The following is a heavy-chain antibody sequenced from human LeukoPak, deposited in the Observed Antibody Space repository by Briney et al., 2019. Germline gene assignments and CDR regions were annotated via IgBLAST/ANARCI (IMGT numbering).Heavy chain of an antibody. V-gene: IGHV3-21*04. Sequence: GGSLRLSCAASGFIFSSYSMNWVRQAPGKGLEWVSSFSSSSSYIYYADSVKGRFTVSRDNAKNSLYLQMNSLRAEDTAVYFCARDLCSGGSCYSYFDYWGQGTLVTVSS. CDR3: ARDLCSGGSCYSYFDY. D-gene: IGHD2-15*01. CDR1: GFIFSSYS. J-gene: IGHJ4*02. CDR2: FSSSSSYI.